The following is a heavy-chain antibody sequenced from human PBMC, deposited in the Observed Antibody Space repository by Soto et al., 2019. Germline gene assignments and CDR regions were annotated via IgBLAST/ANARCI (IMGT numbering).Heavy chain of an antibody. CDR2: IFSNDEK. Sequence: SGPTLVNPTETLTLTCTVSGFSLSNARTGVSWIRQPPGKALEWLAHIFSNDEKSYSTSLKSRLTISKDTSKSQVVLTMTNMDPVDTATYYCARIGLAAAGTGINYYYYVMDVWGQGTTVTVSS. D-gene: IGHD6-13*01. CDR1: GFSLSNARTG. J-gene: IGHJ6*02. V-gene: IGHV2-26*01. CDR3: ARIGLAAAGTGINYYYYVMDV.